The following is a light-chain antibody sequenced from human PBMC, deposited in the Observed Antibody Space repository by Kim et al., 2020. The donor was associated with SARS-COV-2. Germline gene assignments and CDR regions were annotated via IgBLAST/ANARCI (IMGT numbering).Light chain of an antibody. CDR1: QSVSSS. Sequence: LPLPPGERAALSCMASQSVSSSLAWYQQKPGQAPRLLIYDAANRATGIPARFSGSGSGTDFTLTISSLEPEDFAVYYCQQRSNLWTFGQGTKLEI. CDR3: QQRSNLWT. CDR2: DAA. V-gene: IGKV3-11*01. J-gene: IGKJ2*02.